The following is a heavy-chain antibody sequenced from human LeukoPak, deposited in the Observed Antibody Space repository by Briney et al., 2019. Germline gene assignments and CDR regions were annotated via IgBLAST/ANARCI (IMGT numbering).Heavy chain of an antibody. D-gene: IGHD3-3*01. V-gene: IGHV3-23*01. Sequence: GGSLRLSCAASGFTFSSYAMSWVRQAPGKGLEWVSAISGSGGSTYYADSVKGRFTISRDNSKNTLYLQMNSLRAEDTAVYYCAKWGAAYDFWSGYLPNWFDPWGQGTLVTVTS. CDR1: GFTFSSYA. CDR3: AKWGAAYDFWSGYLPNWFDP. J-gene: IGHJ5*02. CDR2: ISGSGGST.